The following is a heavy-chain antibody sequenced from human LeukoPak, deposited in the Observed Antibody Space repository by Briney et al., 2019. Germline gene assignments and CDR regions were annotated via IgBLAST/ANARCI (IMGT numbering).Heavy chain of an antibody. D-gene: IGHD6-13*01. J-gene: IGHJ3*02. CDR2: INPNSGGT. Sequence: ASVTVSCKASGYTFTGYYMHWVRQAPGQGLEWMGWINPNSGGTNYAQKFQGRVTMTRDTFFSTAYMELSRLRSGDTAVYYCASGRGSSSWYSDAFDIWGQGTMVTVSS. CDR1: GYTFTGYY. V-gene: IGHV1-2*02. CDR3: ASGRGSSSWYSDAFDI.